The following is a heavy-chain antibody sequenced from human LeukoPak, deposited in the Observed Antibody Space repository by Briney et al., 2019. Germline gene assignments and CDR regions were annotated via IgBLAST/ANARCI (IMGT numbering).Heavy chain of an antibody. D-gene: IGHD3-22*01. CDR2: IHYSGST. J-gene: IGHJ4*02. CDR3: ARSRRQTYYYDSSGYYFDY. V-gene: IGHV4-61*01. CDR1: GGSVNNGRYY. Sequence: PSETLSLTCTVSGGSVNNGRYYWGWIRQPPGEGLDWIGYIHYSGSTNYNPSLKSRVTISVDTSKNQFSLKLSSVTAADTAVYYCARSRRQTYYYDSSGYYFDYWGQGTLVTVSS.